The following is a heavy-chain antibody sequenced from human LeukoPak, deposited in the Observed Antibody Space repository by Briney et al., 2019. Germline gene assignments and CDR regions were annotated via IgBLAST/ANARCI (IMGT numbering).Heavy chain of an antibody. V-gene: IGHV4-34*01. CDR3: ARDPDYYDSSGYYSGISWFGP. Sequence: SETLSLTCAVYGGSFSDYYWSWIRQPPGKGLEWIGEINHSGSTNYNPSLKSRVTISVDTSKNQFSLKLSSVTAADTAVYYCARDPDYYDSSGYYSGISWFGPWGQGTLVTVSS. D-gene: IGHD3-22*01. CDR2: INHSGST. J-gene: IGHJ5*02. CDR1: GGSFSDYY.